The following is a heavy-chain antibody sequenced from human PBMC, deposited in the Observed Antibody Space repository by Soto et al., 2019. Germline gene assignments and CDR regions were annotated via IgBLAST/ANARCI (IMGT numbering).Heavy chain of an antibody. CDR2: IYYSGST. CDR3: ARSLGVTRPFDY. D-gene: IGHD3-16*01. J-gene: IGHJ4*02. Sequence: SETLSLTCTVSGGSISSGDYYWSWIRQPPGKGLEWIGYIYYSGSTYYNPSLKSRVTISVDTSKNQFSLKLSSVTAADTAVYYCARSLGVTRPFDYWGQGTLVTVSS. CDR1: GGSISSGDYY. V-gene: IGHV4-30-4*01.